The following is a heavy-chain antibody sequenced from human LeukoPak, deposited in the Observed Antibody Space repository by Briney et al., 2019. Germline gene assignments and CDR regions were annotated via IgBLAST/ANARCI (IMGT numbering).Heavy chain of an antibody. CDR3: ARDDQWFGELNAFDI. Sequence: PSETLSLTCTVSGGSISSYYWSWIRQPPGKGLEWIGYIYYSGSTNYNPSLKSRVTISVDTSKNQFSLKLSSVTAADTAVYYCARDDQWFGELNAFDIWGQGTMVTVSS. CDR2: IYYSGST. D-gene: IGHD3-10*01. J-gene: IGHJ3*02. CDR1: GGSISSYY. V-gene: IGHV4-59*01.